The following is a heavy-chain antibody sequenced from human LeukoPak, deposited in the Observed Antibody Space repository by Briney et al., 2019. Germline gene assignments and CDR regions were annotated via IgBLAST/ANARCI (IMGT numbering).Heavy chain of an antibody. CDR1: GGSISSSSYY. CDR2: VYYSGST. J-gene: IGHJ5*02. V-gene: IGHV4-39*07. Sequence: PSETLSLTCTVSGGSISSSSYYWGWVRQPPGKGLEWIANVYYSGSTYYNPSLMSRVTISINTSKNQFSLKVTSVTAADTAVYYCARIPSPGWFDPWGQGTLVTVSS. CDR3: ARIPSPGWFDP.